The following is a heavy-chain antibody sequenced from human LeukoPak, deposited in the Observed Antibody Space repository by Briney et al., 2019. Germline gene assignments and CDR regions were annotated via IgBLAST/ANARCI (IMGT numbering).Heavy chain of an antibody. CDR3: ARDGNNWNYFDY. D-gene: IGHD1-20*01. Sequence: GGSLRLSCVASGFTFSDAWVTWVRQAPGKGLEWVSSISSSSSYIYYADSVKGRFTISRDNAKNSLYLQMNSLRAEDTAVYYCARDGNNWNYFDYWGQGTLVTVSS. V-gene: IGHV3-21*01. CDR2: ISSSSSYI. J-gene: IGHJ4*02. CDR1: GFTFSDAW.